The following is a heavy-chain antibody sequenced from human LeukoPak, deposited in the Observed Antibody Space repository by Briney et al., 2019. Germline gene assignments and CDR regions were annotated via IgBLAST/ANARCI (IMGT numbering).Heavy chain of an antibody. CDR3: VELGITMIGGV. V-gene: IGHV3-74*01. D-gene: IGHD3-10*02. CDR1: GFTFSNYW. Sequence: WGSLRLSCAASGFTFSNYWMHGVRQAPGKGLVWVSRIYNDGSSTSYADSVKGRFTISRDNAKSTLYLQMNSLRAEDTAVYYCVELGITMIGGVWGKGTTVTISS. J-gene: IGHJ6*04. CDR2: IYNDGSST.